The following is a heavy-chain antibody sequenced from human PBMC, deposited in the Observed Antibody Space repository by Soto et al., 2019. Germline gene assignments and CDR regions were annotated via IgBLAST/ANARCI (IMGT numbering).Heavy chain of an antibody. J-gene: IGHJ5*02. V-gene: IGHV1-2*02. CDR2: INPNSGGT. CDR3: ARVPLGYCSSTSCNNCFDP. D-gene: IGHD2-2*01. CDR1: GYTFTGYY. Sequence: ASVKVSCKASGYTFTGYYMHWVRQAPGQGLEWMGWINPNSGGTNYAQKFQGRVTMTRDTSISTAYMELSRLRSDDTAVYYCARVPLGYCSSTSCNNCFDPWGQGTLVTVSS.